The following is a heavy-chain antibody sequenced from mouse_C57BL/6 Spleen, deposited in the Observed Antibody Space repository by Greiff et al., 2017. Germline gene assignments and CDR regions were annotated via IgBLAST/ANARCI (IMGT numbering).Heavy chain of an antibody. J-gene: IGHJ1*03. Sequence: QVQLQQSGPGLVQPSQSLSITCTVSGFSFTSYGVHWVRQSPGKGLEWLGVIWSGGSTDYNAAFISRLSISNDNSKSQSFFIMNSLQADDTAIYYCARRGGSSYGWYFDVWGTGTTVTVSS. CDR1: GFSFTSYG. CDR2: IWSGGST. CDR3: ARRGGSSYGWYFDV. V-gene: IGHV2-2*01. D-gene: IGHD1-1*01.